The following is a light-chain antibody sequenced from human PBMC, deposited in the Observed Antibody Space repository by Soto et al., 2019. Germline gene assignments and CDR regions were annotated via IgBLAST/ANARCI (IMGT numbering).Light chain of an antibody. J-gene: IGKJ2*01. CDR3: QQYYSPPYT. Sequence: DIVMTQSPHSQAVSLGARATINCKSSQSVLYSSNNKNYLGWYQQKPGQTPTLLIYWASTRDSGVPDRFSGSGSGTDFTLTISNLQAEDVAVYYCQQYYSPPYTFGQGTRLEIK. V-gene: IGKV4-1*01. CDR2: WAS. CDR1: QSVLYSSNNKNY.